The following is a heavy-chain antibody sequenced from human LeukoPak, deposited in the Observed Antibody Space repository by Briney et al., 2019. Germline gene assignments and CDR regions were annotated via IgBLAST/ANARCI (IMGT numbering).Heavy chain of an antibody. CDR1: VYTFTTDV. V-gene: IGHV1-8*02. CDR2: INPISCKT. D-gene: IGHD3-3*01. Sequence: ASVKVSCKASVYTFTTDVINWVRPATGQGLEWMGWINPISCKTSYAQKFQGRVTITSDTSTTTAQMELSSLGSEDTAVYYCARVRWLLLGVNEYYYYMDVWGKGTTVTVSS. CDR3: ARVRWLLLGVNEYYYYMDV. J-gene: IGHJ6*03.